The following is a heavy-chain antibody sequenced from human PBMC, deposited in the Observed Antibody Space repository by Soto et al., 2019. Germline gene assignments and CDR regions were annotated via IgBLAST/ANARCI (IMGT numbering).Heavy chain of an antibody. V-gene: IGHV4-59*08. D-gene: IGHD6-13*01. Sequence: SETLSLTCTVSGGSISSYYWSWIRQPPGKGLEWIGYIYYSGSTNYNPSLKSRVTISVDTSKNQFSLKLSSVTAADTAVYYCASIFSSSWCDYWGQGTLVTVSS. J-gene: IGHJ4*02. CDR3: ASIFSSSWCDY. CDR1: GGSISSYY. CDR2: IYYSGST.